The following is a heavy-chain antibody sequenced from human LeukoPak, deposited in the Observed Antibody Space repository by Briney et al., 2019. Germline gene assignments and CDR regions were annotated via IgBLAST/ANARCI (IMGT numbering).Heavy chain of an antibody. V-gene: IGHV3-33*01. D-gene: IGHD4-11*01. Sequence: GGSLRLSCAASGFTFSNYGMHWVRQAPGKGLEWVAVIWYDGSNKYYADSVKGRFTVSRDNSKNTLFLQVNTLRAEDTAVYYCAREDSAALDYWGQGTLVTVSS. J-gene: IGHJ4*02. CDR1: GFTFSNYG. CDR3: AREDSAALDY. CDR2: IWYDGSNK.